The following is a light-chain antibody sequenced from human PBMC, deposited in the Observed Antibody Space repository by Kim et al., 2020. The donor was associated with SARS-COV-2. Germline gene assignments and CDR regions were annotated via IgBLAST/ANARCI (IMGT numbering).Light chain of an antibody. Sequence: SASVGSTVTITCRASQTITGYLNWYQKKPGKAPKLLIYAASTVQSGVPSRFSGGGSGTDFTLTITSVQPADFATYYCQQSYSTPYTFGQGTKLEI. V-gene: IGKV1-39*01. CDR1: QTITGY. J-gene: IGKJ2*01. CDR3: QQSYSTPYT. CDR2: AAS.